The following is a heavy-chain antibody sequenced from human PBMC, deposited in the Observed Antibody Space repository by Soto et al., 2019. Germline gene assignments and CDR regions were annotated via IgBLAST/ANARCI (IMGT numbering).Heavy chain of an antibody. CDR1: GFTFRSYA. Sequence: PGGSLRLSCAASGFTFRSYAMSWVRQAPGKGLEWVSAISGSGGSTYYADSVKGRFTISRDNSKNTLYLQMNSLRAEDTAVYYCAKGPMGLQWLVPSNWFDPWGQGTLVTVSS. D-gene: IGHD6-19*01. V-gene: IGHV3-23*01. CDR2: ISGSGGST. CDR3: AKGPMGLQWLVPSNWFDP. J-gene: IGHJ5*02.